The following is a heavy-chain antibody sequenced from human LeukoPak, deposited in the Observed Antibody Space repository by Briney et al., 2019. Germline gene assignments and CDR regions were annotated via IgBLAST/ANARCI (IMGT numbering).Heavy chain of an antibody. J-gene: IGHJ5*02. V-gene: IGHV4-39*01. CDR3: ARRGGDFYDSGSYYKVYRWFDP. CDR2: IDYSGSS. Sequence: SETLSLTCTVSGGSITSSSHYWGWIRQPPGKGLEWIGSIDYSGSSYYNPSVKSRVTMSVDTSKNQFFLNLTSVTAADTAVYFCARRGGDFYDSGSYYKVYRWFDPWGQGTLVTVSS. CDR1: GGSITSSSHY. D-gene: IGHD3-10*01.